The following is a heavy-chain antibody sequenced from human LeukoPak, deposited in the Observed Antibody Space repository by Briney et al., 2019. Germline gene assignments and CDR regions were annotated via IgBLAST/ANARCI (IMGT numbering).Heavy chain of an antibody. D-gene: IGHD1-26*01. Sequence: SVKVSCKASGGTFSSYAISWVRQAPGQGLEWVGGIIPIFGTANYAPTFQGRVTNTADESTSTAYTELSSLRSEDTAVYYCTRETRRGSYWKAWRFDIWGQGTMVTVSS. J-gene: IGHJ3*02. CDR1: GGTFSSYA. CDR3: TRETRRGSYWKAWRFDI. CDR2: IIPIFGTA. V-gene: IGHV1-69*13.